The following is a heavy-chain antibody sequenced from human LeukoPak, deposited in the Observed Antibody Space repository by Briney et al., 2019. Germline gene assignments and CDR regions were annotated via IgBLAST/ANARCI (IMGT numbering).Heavy chain of an antibody. Sequence: GGSLRLSCAVSGFIFSYYDMTWVRQPPGKGLEWVSTISGSGGRTNYAGSVKGRFTISRDNSKNTLYLQMNSLGAEDTAVYYCAKEASSGWFDWGQGTLVTVSS. V-gene: IGHV3-23*01. D-gene: IGHD6-13*01. CDR3: AKEASSGWFD. J-gene: IGHJ4*02. CDR2: ISGSGGRT. CDR1: GFIFSYYD.